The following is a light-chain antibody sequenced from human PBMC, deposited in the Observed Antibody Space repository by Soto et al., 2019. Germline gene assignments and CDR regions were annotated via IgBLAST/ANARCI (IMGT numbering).Light chain of an antibody. CDR2: DAS. CDR3: QQYENYWT. CDR1: QTISSW. Sequence: DIQLTQSPSLLSAAVGDRVTITCRASQTISSWLAWYQQIPGKAPKLLIYDASNLESGVPSRFSGSGSGTEFTLTISSLQPEDFAVYYCQQYENYWTFGQGTKGDIK. V-gene: IGKV1-5*01. J-gene: IGKJ1*01.